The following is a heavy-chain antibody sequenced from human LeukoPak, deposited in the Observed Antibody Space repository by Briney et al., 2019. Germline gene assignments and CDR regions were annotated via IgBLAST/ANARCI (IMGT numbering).Heavy chain of an antibody. CDR3: ARFNYDSSGYYYY. J-gene: IGHJ4*02. V-gene: IGHV1-2*06. CDR2: INPNSGGT. Sequence: ASVKVSCKASGYIFTNYGISWVRQAPGQGLEWMGRINPNSGGTNYAQKFQGRVTMTRDTSISTAYMELSRLRSDDTAVYYCARFNYDSSGYYYYWGQGTLVTVSS. D-gene: IGHD3-22*01. CDR1: GYIFTNYG.